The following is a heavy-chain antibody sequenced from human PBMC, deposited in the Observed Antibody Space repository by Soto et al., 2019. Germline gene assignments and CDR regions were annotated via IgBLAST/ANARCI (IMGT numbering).Heavy chain of an antibody. CDR2: IKSKTDGGTT. CDR1: GFTFSNAW. CDR3: TTDRGEDSSSWYHNGFDP. V-gene: IGHV3-15*07. Sequence: GGSLRLSRAASGFTFSNAWMNWVRQAPGKGLEWVGRIKSKTDGGTTDYAAPVKGRFTISRDDSKNTLYLQMNSLKTEDTAVYYCTTDRGEDSSSWYHNGFDPWGQGTLVTVSS. J-gene: IGHJ5*02. D-gene: IGHD6-13*01.